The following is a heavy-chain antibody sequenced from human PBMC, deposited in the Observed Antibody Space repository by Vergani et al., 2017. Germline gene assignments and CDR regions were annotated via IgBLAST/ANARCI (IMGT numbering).Heavy chain of an antibody. J-gene: IGHJ6*02. CDR3: ARDMVRGVIPLKYGRDV. D-gene: IGHD3-10*01. CDR1: GYTFSSYY. CDR2: INPSGGST. Sequence: QVQLVQSGAEVKKPGASVKVSCKASGYTFSSYYMHWVRQAPGQGLEWRGIINPSGGSTSYAQKFQGRVTMTRDKSTSTVYMELGSLRYEDSAVYYCARDMVRGVIPLKYGRDVGGRGTTVTVSS. V-gene: IGHV1-46*03.